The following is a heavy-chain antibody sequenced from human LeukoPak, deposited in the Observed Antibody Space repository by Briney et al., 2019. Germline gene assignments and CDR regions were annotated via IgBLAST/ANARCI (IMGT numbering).Heavy chain of an antibody. V-gene: IGHV3-48*01. CDR3: ARPDCSSTSCYIGDAFDI. D-gene: IGHD2-2*02. J-gene: IGHJ3*02. CDR2: ISSSSSTI. CDR1: GFTFSSYS. Sequence: GGSLRLSCAASGFTFSSYSMNWVRQAPGKGLEWVSYISSSSSTIYYADSVKGRFTISRDNAKNSLYLQMNSLRAEDTAVYYCARPDCSSTSCYIGDAFDIWGQGTMVTVSS.